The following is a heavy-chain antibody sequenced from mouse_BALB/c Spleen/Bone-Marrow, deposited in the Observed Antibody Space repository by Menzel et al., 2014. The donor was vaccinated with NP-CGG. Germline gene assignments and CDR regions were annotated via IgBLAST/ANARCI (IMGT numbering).Heavy chain of an antibody. Sequence: VQLQQSGAELVKPGASVKLSCTASGLNIKDTYMHWVKQRPEQGLEWIGRIDPANGNTKYDPKFQGKATITTDTSSNTAYLQVSSLTSEDTAVYYCASATTATYYAMDYWGQGTSVTVSS. D-gene: IGHD1-2*01. CDR2: IDPANGNT. CDR1: GLNIKDTY. CDR3: ASATTATYYAMDY. J-gene: IGHJ4*01. V-gene: IGHV14-3*02.